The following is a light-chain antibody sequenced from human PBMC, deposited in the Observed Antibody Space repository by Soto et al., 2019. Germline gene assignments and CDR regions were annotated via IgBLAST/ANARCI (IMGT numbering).Light chain of an antibody. CDR1: QNIDNY. V-gene: IGKV1-39*01. CDR2: STS. Sequence: IPLTQSPSSLSASVGDRVTVSCRSSQNIDNYLNWYVQRPGKAPELLIYSTSNLKSGVPSRFRGSGSGTGFTLTINSLQSEDFATYYCQQGSNIPWTFGQGPKVEIK. CDR3: QQGSNIPWT. J-gene: IGKJ1*01.